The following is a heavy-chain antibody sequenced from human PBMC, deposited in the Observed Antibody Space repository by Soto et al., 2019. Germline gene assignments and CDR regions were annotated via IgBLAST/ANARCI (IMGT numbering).Heavy chain of an antibody. Sequence: QVQLVESGGGVVQPGRSLRLSCAASGFSFDTYGMHWVRQAPGKGLEWVAVISSDGSKEYYADSVKGRFTISRDNSEXXXXXXXXXXXXXXXXXXXXXXXXXNKVSYRLGICHHWGQGTQVTVSS. J-gene: IGHJ5*02. CDR3: XXXXXNKVSYRLGICHH. CDR2: ISSDGSKE. D-gene: IGHD3-10*01. CDR1: GFSFDTYG. V-gene: IGHV3-30*03.